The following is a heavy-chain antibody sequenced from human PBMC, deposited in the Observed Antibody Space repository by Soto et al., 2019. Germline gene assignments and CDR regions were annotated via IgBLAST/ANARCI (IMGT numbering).Heavy chain of an antibody. Sequence: QVQLVQSGAEVNKPGASVKVSCKASGYTFTSYHMHWVRQAPGQGLEWMGIIKPSGGSTSYAQKLQGRVTMTRDTSTSLVYMELSSLRSEETAVYYCARDLLLFLEWSHPSFYYGMDVWGQGTTVTVSS. V-gene: IGHV1-46*04. CDR1: GYTFTSYH. CDR3: ARDLLLFLEWSHPSFYYGMDV. D-gene: IGHD3-3*01. CDR2: IKPSGGST. J-gene: IGHJ6*02.